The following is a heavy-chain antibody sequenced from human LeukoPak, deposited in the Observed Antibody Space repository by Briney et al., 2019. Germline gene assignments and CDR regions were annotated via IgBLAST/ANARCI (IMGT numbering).Heavy chain of an antibody. CDR1: GFTFSSYS. J-gene: IGHJ4*02. Sequence: GGSLRLSCAASGFTFSSYSMNWVRQAPGKGLEWVSSISSSSSYIYYADSVKGRFTISRDNAKNSLYPQMNSLRAEDTAVYYCARDLLGSGSWRYYFDYWGQGTLVTVSS. D-gene: IGHD3-10*01. CDR2: ISSSSSYI. CDR3: ARDLLGSGSWRYYFDY. V-gene: IGHV3-21*01.